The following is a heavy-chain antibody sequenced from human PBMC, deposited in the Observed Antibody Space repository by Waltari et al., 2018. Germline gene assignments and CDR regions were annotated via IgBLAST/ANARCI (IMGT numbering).Heavy chain of an antibody. CDR1: GFNFSSSG. CDR3: TKDNPTLHH. V-gene: IGHV3-30*02. Sequence: QVQLVESGGGVVQPGGSLRLSCAASGFNFSSSGMPWVRQTPGKGLEWLAFIRNDGSNKYYAGSVKGRFSISRDDSKKTLYLQMDSLRADDTAVYYCTKDNPTLHHWGQGTLVTVSS. J-gene: IGHJ5*02. CDR2: IRNDGSNK.